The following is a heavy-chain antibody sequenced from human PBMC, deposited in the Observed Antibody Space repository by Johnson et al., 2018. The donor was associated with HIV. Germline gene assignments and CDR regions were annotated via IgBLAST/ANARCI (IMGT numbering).Heavy chain of an antibody. CDR1: GFTFRNYD. CDR2: IRYDGTNK. J-gene: IGHJ1*01. V-gene: IGHV3-30*02. D-gene: IGHD1-26*01. Sequence: QVQLVESGGGVVQPGRSLRVCCAASGFTFRNYDIHWVRQAPGKGLEWVAFIRYDGTNKHYADSVKGRFSLSRDISKNMLYLQMHSLRGEDTGPNVRGLLGLCWAMWG. CDR3: GLLGLCWAM.